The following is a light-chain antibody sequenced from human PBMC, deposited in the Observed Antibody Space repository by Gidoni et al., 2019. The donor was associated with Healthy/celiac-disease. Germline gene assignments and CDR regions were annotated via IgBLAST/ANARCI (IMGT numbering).Light chain of an antibody. CDR3: QQYNSYLYT. V-gene: IGKV1-5*01. CDR2: DAS. J-gene: IGKJ2*01. CDR1: QSISSW. Sequence: DIQMTQSPSTLSASVGDRVTITCRASQSISSWLAWYQPKPGKAPKLLIYDASSLESGVPSRFSGSGSGTEFTLTISSLQPDDFATYYCQQYNSYLYTFGQGTKLEIK.